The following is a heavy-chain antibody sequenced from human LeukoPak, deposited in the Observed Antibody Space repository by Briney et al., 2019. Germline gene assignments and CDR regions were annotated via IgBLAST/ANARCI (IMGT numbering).Heavy chain of an antibody. J-gene: IGHJ4*02. V-gene: IGHV4-34*01. CDR2: INHSGRT. Sequence: SETLSLTCAVYGGSFSDYYWSWIRQPPGKGLEWIGEINHSGRTNHNPSLKSRLTISVDTSKNQFSLRLSSVTAADTALYHCARVSRGSVSYFDYWGQGTLVTVSS. CDR1: GGSFSDYY. D-gene: IGHD1-26*01. CDR3: ARVSRGSVSYFDY.